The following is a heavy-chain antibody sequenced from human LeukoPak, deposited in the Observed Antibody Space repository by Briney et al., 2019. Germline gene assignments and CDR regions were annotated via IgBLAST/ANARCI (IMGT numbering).Heavy chain of an antibody. D-gene: IGHD4-23*01. CDR2: IIAYNGNV. V-gene: IGHV1-18*01. CDR1: GYTFSSNG. J-gene: IGHJ3*02. Sequence: PWASVKVSCKASGYTFSSNGISWMRQAPGQGLEWMGWIIAYNGNVNYAQKFQGRVTINADQSTSTAYMELNSLRSEDTAVYYCARSLIDYGGSYDDFDIWGQGTMVTISS. CDR3: ARSLIDYGGSYDDFDI.